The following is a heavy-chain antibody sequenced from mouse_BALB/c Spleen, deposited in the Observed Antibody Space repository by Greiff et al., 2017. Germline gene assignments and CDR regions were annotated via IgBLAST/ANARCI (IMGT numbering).Heavy chain of an antibody. J-gene: IGHJ3*01. CDR1: GYTFTDYN. CDR3: ASGGNYGCPNWFAY. Sequence: EVQLQQSGPELVKPGASVKIPCKASGYTFTDYNMDWVKQSHGKSLEWIGDINPNNGGTIYNQKFKGKATLTVDKSSSTAYMELSSLTSEDTAVYYCASGGNYGCPNWFAYWGQGTLVTVSA. CDR2: INPNNGGT. D-gene: IGHD1-2*01. V-gene: IGHV1-18*01.